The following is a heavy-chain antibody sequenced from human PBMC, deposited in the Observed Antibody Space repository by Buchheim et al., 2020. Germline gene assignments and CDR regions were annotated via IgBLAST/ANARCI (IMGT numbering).Heavy chain of an antibody. V-gene: IGHV3-23*01. D-gene: IGHD2-15*01. CDR1: GFTFSSYA. CDR3: AKDTEPAGYCSGGSCKPYTAFDY. CDR2: ISGSGGST. J-gene: IGHJ4*02. Sequence: EVQLLESGGGLVQPGGSLRLSCAASGFTFSSYAMSWVRQAPGKGLEWVSAISGSGGSTYYAACGKGRFTISRDNSKKKMYLQMNSLRAEDTAVYYCAKDTEPAGYCSGGSCKPYTAFDYWGQGTL.